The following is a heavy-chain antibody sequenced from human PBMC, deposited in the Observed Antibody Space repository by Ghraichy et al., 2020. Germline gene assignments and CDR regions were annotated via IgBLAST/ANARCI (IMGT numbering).Heavy chain of an antibody. V-gene: IGHV4-39*01. Sequence: SETLSLTCTVSGGSISSSPYYWGWIRQPPGKGLEWIGSIYYSGSTYYNPSLKSRVTISVDTSKNQFSLKLSSVTAADTAVYYCARVRVEQQLVLLVYFDYWGQGTLVTVSS. CDR3: ARVRVEQQLVLLVYFDY. J-gene: IGHJ4*02. D-gene: IGHD6-13*01. CDR1: GGSISSSPYY. CDR2: IYYSGST.